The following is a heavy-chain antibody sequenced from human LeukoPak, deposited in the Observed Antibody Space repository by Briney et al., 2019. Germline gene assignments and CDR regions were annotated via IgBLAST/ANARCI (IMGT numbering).Heavy chain of an antibody. CDR2: IYWNDDK. CDR3: AHMAVGNVLKYYFDY. D-gene: IGHD6-19*01. V-gene: IGHV2-5*01. Sequence: SGPTLVNPTQTLTLTCTFSGFSLSTSGVGVGWIRQPPGKALEWLALIYWNDDKRYSPSLKSRLTITKDTSQNQVVLTMTNMDPVDTATYYCAHMAVGNVLKYYFDYWGQGTLVTVSS. J-gene: IGHJ4*02. CDR1: GFSLSTSGVG.